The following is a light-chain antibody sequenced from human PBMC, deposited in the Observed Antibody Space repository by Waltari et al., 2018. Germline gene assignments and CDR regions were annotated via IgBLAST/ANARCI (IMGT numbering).Light chain of an antibody. CDR2: RNN. CDR3: AAWDESHYV. V-gene: IGLV1-47*01. J-gene: IGLJ1*01. Sequence: QSVLTQPPSASGTPGQSVPFPFSESYSNLGSNYLYWYQQLPGAAPKLLIYRNNQRPSGVPDRFSASKYGTSASLAISGLRSEDEAVYYCAAWDESHYVFGPGTKVTVL. CDR1: YSNLGSNY.